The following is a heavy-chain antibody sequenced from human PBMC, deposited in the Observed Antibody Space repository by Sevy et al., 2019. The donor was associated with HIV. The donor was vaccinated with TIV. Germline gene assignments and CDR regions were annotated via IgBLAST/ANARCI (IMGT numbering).Heavy chain of an antibody. D-gene: IGHD3-10*01. CDR1: GGSFSGYY. CDR3: ARGGDNHSKKVDV. Sequence: SETLSLTCAVYGGSFSGYYWSWIRRPPGKGLEWIGEINHSGSTNYNPSLKSRVTISVDTSKNQFSLKLSSVTAADTAVYYCARGGDNHSKKVDVWGQGTTVTVSS. CDR2: INHSGST. J-gene: IGHJ6*02. V-gene: IGHV4-34*01.